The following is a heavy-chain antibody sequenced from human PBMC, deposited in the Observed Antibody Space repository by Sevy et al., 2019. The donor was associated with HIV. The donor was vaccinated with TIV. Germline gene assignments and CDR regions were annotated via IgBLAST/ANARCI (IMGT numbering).Heavy chain of an antibody. CDR3: ARESIAAAGDFDY. Sequence: SETLSLTCTVSGGSINNYYWSWIRRPPGKGLEWIGYLYYSGSTNYNPSLKSRVTISVDTSKNQFSLKLSSVTAADTAVYYSARESIAAAGDFDYWGQGTLVTVSS. CDR1: GGSINNYY. J-gene: IGHJ4*02. CDR2: LYYSGST. D-gene: IGHD6-13*01. V-gene: IGHV4-59*01.